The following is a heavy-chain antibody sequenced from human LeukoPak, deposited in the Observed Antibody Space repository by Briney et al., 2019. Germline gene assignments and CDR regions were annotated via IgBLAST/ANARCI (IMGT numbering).Heavy chain of an antibody. J-gene: IGHJ4*02. V-gene: IGHV3-53*01. Sequence: PRGSLRLSCTVSGFTVSSNSMSWVRQAPGKGLEWVSFIYSDNTHYSDSVKGRFTISRDSSKNTLYLQMNSLRAEDTAVYYCARRAGAYSHPYDYWGQGTLVTVSS. CDR3: ARRAGAYSHPYDY. CDR2: IYSDNT. D-gene: IGHD4/OR15-4a*01. CDR1: GFTVSSNS.